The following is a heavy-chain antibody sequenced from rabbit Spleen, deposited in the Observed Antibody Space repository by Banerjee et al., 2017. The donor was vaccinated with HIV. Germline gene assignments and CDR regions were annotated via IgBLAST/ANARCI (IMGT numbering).Heavy chain of an antibody. Sequence: QSLEESGGDLVKPGASLTLTCTASGVSFSSSSYMCWVRQAPGKGLEWIACIDTGSSGFTYFATWAKGRFTCSKTSSTTVTLQMTSLTAADTATYFCARFDSANGGFRLWGPGTLVTVS. J-gene: IGHJ4*01. CDR3: ARFDSANGGFRL. CDR1: GVSFSSSSY. D-gene: IGHD5-1*01. V-gene: IGHV1S40*01. CDR2: IDTGSSGFT.